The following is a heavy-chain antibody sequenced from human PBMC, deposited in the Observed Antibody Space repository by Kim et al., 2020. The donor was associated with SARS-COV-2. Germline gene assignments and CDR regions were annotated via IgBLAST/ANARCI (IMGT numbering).Heavy chain of an antibody. V-gene: IGHV3-7*01. Sequence: DGSETSYVDSVRGRFVISRDNAKKSLYLQMNSLSVEDTAVYYCAKSNALADWGQGTLVTVS. D-gene: IGHD3-16*01. J-gene: IGHJ4*02. CDR3: AKSNALAD. CDR2: DGSET.